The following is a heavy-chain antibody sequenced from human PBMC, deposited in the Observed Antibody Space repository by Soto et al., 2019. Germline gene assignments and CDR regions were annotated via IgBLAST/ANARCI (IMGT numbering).Heavy chain of an antibody. J-gene: IGHJ5*02. CDR2: IYHSGTT. CDR1: GASIRGSKW. V-gene: IGHV4-4*02. D-gene: IGHD3-16*01. CDR3: ARDKANVGGYNQFDP. Sequence: SETLSLICAVSGASIRGSKWWSWVRQPPGKGLEWIGDIYHSGTTNYNPSLKSRVTMSVDKSKNQFSLNLTSVTAADTAVYYCARDKANVGGYNQFDPWGPGTLVTVS.